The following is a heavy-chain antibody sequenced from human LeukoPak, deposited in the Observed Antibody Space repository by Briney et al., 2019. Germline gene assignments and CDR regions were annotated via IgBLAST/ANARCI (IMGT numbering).Heavy chain of an antibody. D-gene: IGHD1-26*01. V-gene: IGHV4-38-2*02. J-gene: IGHJ4*02. CDR2: IYHSGST. CDR3: ARDGIVGASH. Sequence: SETLSLTCTVSGYSISSGYYWGWIRQPPGKGLEWIGSIYHSGSTYYNPSLKSRVTISVDTSKNQFSLKLSSVTAADTAVYYCARDGIVGASHWGQGTLVTVSS. CDR1: GYSISSGYY.